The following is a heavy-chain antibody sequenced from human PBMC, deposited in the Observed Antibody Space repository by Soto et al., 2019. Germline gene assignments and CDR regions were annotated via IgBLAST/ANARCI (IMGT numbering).Heavy chain of an antibody. Sequence: QLQLQESGPGLVKPSETLSLTCTVSGGSISSSSYYWGWIRQPPGKGLEWIGSIYYSGSTYYNPSIKSRVTISVDTSKNQFSLKLSSVTAADTAVYYCARHGGYSSSAEYYWGQGTLVTVSS. D-gene: IGHD6-13*01. V-gene: IGHV4-39*01. CDR1: GGSISSSSYY. J-gene: IGHJ4*02. CDR3: ARHGGYSSSAEYY. CDR2: IYYSGST.